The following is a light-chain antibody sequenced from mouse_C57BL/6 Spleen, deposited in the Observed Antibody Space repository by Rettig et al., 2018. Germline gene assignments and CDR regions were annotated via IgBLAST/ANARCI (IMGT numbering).Light chain of an antibody. CDR1: ENIYSY. Sequence: QSPASLSASVGETVTITCRASENIYSYLAWYQQKQGKSPQLLVYNAKTLAEGVPSRFSGSGSGTQFSLKINSLQPEDFGSYYCQHHYGTPLTFGAGTKLELK. J-gene: IGKJ5*01. V-gene: IGKV12-44*01. CDR2: NAK. CDR3: QHHYGTPLT.